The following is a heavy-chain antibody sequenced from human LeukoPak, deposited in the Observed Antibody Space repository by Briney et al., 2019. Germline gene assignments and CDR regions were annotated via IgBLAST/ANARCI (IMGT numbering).Heavy chain of an antibody. J-gene: IGHJ6*03. D-gene: IGHD3-9*01. V-gene: IGHV4-30-2*01. CDR1: GGSISSGGYS. Sequence: SETLSLTCAVSGGSISSGGYSWSWIRQPPGKGLEWIGEINHSGSTNYNPSLKSRVTISVDTSKNQFSLKLSSVTAADTAVYYCAREVGDKARHYYYYYYMDVWGKGTTVTVSS. CDR2: INHSGST. CDR3: AREVGDKARHYYYYYYMDV.